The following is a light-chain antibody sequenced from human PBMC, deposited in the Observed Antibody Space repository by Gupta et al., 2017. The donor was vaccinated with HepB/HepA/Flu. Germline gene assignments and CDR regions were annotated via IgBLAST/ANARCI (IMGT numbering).Light chain of an antibody. CDR2: SNN. V-gene: IGLV1-44*01. Sequence: QSVLTQLPSASGTPGQRVIISCSGTSSSIGSNTVNWYQQLPGTAPKLLICSNNQRPSGVPDRFSGSKSGTSASLAISGLQSEDEADYYCKTWDDSLNAWVFGGGTKVTVL. CDR1: SSSIGSNT. CDR3: KTWDDSLNAWV. J-gene: IGLJ3*02.